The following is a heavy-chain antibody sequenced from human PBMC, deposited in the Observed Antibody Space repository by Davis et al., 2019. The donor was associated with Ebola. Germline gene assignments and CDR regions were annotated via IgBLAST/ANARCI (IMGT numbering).Heavy chain of an antibody. Sequence: ASVKVSCKTSGYTFTNYDINWVRQATGQGLEWMGWMNPNSGNTGYAQKFQGRVTMTRNTSISTAYMELSSLRSEDTAVYYCARVGDFWSGLIDYWGQGTLVTVSS. CDR1: GYTFTNYD. CDR3: ARVGDFWSGLIDY. J-gene: IGHJ4*02. CDR2: MNPNSGNT. V-gene: IGHV1-8*01. D-gene: IGHD3-3*01.